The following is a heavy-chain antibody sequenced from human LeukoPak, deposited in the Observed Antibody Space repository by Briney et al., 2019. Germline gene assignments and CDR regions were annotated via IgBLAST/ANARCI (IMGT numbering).Heavy chain of an antibody. CDR2: ISSGGGYI. J-gene: IGHJ4*02. Sequence: GGSLRLSCAASGFSFKNYNMNWVRQAPGKGLEWVASISSGGGYIYYADSVKGRFTISRDNAKNSLYLQMSSLRAEDTAVYYCAREGHSGDYFDYWGQGTLVTVSS. V-gene: IGHV3-21*01. CDR1: GFSFKNYN. CDR3: AREGHSGDYFDY. D-gene: IGHD2-21*01.